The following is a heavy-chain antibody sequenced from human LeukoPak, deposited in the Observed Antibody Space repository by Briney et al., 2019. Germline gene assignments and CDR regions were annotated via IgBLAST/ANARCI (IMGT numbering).Heavy chain of an antibody. CDR1: GYTFTSYA. D-gene: IGHD5-18*01. Sequence: ASVKVSCKASGYTFTSYAMHWVRQAPGQRLEWMGWINAGNGNTKYSQKFQGRVTITRDTSASTAYMELSSLRSEDTAVHYCARAAGIQLWTRGAFDIWGQGTMVTVSS. CDR2: INAGNGNT. J-gene: IGHJ3*02. CDR3: ARAAGIQLWTRGAFDI. V-gene: IGHV1-3*01.